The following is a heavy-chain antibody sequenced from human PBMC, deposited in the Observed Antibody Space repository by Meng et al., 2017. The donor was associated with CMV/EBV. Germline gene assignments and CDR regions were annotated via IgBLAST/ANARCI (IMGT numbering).Heavy chain of an antibody. Sequence: QGQMQESVPGLVKPSQTLSLTCTVSGGSISSGDYYWSWIRQPSGKGLEWIGYIYYSGSTYYNPSLKSRVTISVDTSKNQFSLKLSSVTAADTAVYYCARVMGPNRTPYYFDYWGQGTLVTVSS. J-gene: IGHJ4*02. V-gene: IGHV4-30-4*08. CDR3: ARVMGPNRTPYYFDY. D-gene: IGHD1-14*01. CDR2: IYYSGST. CDR1: GGSISSGDYY.